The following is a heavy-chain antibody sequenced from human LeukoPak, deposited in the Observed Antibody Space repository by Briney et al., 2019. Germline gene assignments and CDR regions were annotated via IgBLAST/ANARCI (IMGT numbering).Heavy chain of an antibody. J-gene: IGHJ4*02. CDR2: IYSSGTT. D-gene: IGHD1-1*01. CDR3: ARRISSWNVYIDK. CDR1: GGSLSGYY. V-gene: IGHV4-59*12. Sequence: PSETLSLTCSVSGGSLSGYYWSWIRQTPGKGLEWIGYIYSSGTTNYNRALQSRVTISLDTAKNQFSLSVTSVTAADTAMCFCARRISSWNVYIDKWGQGIQVTVSS.